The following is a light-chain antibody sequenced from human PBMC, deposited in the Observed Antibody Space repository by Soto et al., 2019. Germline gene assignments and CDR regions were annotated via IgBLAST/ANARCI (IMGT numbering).Light chain of an antibody. J-gene: IGLJ1*01. CDR2: DVS. Sequence: QSVLTQPASVSGSPGQSITISYTGTSSDVGAYNYVSWYQQQPGKVPKLMIYDVSNRPSGVSNRFSGSKSGNTASLTISGLQAEDXADYYCSSYTSSSTPYVFGTGTKVTVL. CDR3: SSYTSSSTPYV. V-gene: IGLV2-14*01. CDR1: SSDVGAYNY.